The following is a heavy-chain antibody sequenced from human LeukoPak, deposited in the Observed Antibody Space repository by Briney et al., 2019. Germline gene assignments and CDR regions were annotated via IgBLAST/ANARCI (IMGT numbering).Heavy chain of an antibody. CDR3: ARGRYSYGYDVDNNWFDP. CDR1: GDSISTNNYY. J-gene: IGHJ5*02. V-gene: IGHV4-39*07. Sequence: SETLSLTCTVSGDSISTNNYYWGWIRQPPGKGLEWIGSIYYSGSAYYNPSLMSRVTISVDTSKNQFSLKLSSVTAADTAVYYCARGRYSYGYDVDNNWFDPWGQGTLVTVSS. D-gene: IGHD5-18*01. CDR2: IYYSGSA.